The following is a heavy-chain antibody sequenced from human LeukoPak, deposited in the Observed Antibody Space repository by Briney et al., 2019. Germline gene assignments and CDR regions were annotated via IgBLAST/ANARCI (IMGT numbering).Heavy chain of an antibody. CDR1: GYSFTSYW. J-gene: IGHJ4*02. Sequence: GESLKISCKGSGYSFTSYWIGWVRQMPGKGLEWMGVVLPGDSDSDTKYSPPFQGQVTISADKSISTAYLQWSSLKASDTAIYYCARRDYYGSGSYWGAFDYWGQGTLVTVSS. CDR2: VLPGDSDSDT. CDR3: ARRDYYGSGSYWGAFDY. V-gene: IGHV5-51*01. D-gene: IGHD3-10*01.